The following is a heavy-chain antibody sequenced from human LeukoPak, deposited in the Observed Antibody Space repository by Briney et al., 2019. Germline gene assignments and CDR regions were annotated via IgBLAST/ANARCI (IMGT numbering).Heavy chain of an antibody. CDR2: FSGSGGST. CDR1: GFTFSSYA. Sequence: HPGGSLRLSCAASGFTFSSYAMSWVRQSPGKGLEGVSAFSGSGGSTYYADSVKGRFTISRDNSKNTLYLQMNGRRAEDTAVYYCAKVLISGYYYVDAFDIWGQGTMVTVSS. J-gene: IGHJ3*02. V-gene: IGHV3-23*01. D-gene: IGHD3-22*01. CDR3: AKVLISGYYYVDAFDI.